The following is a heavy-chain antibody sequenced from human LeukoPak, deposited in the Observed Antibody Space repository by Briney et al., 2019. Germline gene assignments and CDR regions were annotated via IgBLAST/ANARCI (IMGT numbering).Heavy chain of an antibody. CDR1: GGSISSGGYY. CDR3: ARDREGLRLDY. V-gene: IGHV4-31*03. Sequence: SETLSLTCTVSGGSISSGGYYWSWIRQHPGKGLEWIGYIYYSGSTYDNPSLKSRVTISVDTSKNQFSLKLSSVTAADTAVYYCARDREGLRLDYWGQGTLVTVSS. CDR2: IYYSGST. D-gene: IGHD4-17*01. J-gene: IGHJ4*02.